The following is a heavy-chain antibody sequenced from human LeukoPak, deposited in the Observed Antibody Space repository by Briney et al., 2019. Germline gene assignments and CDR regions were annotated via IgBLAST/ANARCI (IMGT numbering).Heavy chain of an antibody. CDR1: GFTFSSCG. CDR2: ISGSGVST. Sequence: GKSLRLSCAASGFTFSSCGMHWVRQAPGKGLEWVSAISGSGVSTYYADSVKGRFTISRDNSKDTLYMQMDSLRAEDTAVYYCAKADHYDILTGYFDAFDIWGQGTMVTVSS. V-gene: IGHV3-23*01. D-gene: IGHD3-9*01. CDR3: AKADHYDILTGYFDAFDI. J-gene: IGHJ3*02.